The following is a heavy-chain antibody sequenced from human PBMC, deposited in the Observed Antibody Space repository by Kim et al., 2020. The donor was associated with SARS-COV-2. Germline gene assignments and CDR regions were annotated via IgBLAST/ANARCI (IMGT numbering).Heavy chain of an antibody. J-gene: IGHJ4*02. CDR2: T. Sequence: TYEADSVQGRYTISRDNTKNPLYLQVNSLRAEDAAVYYCARDTPTMATIYWGQGTLVTVSS. D-gene: IGHD5-18*01. CDR3: ARDTPTMATIY. V-gene: IGHV3-66*01.